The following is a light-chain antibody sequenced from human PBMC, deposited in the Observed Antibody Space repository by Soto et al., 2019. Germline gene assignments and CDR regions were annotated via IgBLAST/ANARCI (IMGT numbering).Light chain of an antibody. CDR2: AAS. CDR1: QSISSY. Sequence: DIQMTQSPSSLSASVXDXXTITCRASQSISSYLNWYQQKPGKAPKLLIYAASSLQSGVPSRFSGSGSGTDFTLTISSLQPEDFATYYCQQSYSTPQTFGQGTKLEIK. J-gene: IGKJ2*01. CDR3: QQSYSTPQT. V-gene: IGKV1-39*01.